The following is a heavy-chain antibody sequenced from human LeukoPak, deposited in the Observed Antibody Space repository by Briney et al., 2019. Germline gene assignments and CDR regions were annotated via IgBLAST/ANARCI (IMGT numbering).Heavy chain of an antibody. CDR3: ARAAKPFDGVTPPLSNWFDP. CDR2: IGTAGDT. Sequence: GGSLRLSCAASGFTFSSYDMHWVRQATGKGLEWVSAIGTAGDTYYPGSVKGRFTISRENAKNSLYLQMNSLRAGDTAVYYCARAAKPFDGVTPPLSNWFDPWGQGTLVTVSS. CDR1: GFTFSSYD. J-gene: IGHJ5*02. V-gene: IGHV3-13*01. D-gene: IGHD4-23*01.